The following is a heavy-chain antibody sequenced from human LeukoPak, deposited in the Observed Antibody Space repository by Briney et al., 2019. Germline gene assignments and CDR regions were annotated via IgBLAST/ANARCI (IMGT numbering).Heavy chain of an antibody. D-gene: IGHD3-9*01. J-gene: IGHJ6*04. CDR1: GGSVSSGSYY. V-gene: IGHV4-61*01. CDR3: ARTVQYFDWSPPYGMDV. CDR2: IYYSGST. Sequence: RPSETLSLTCTVSGGSVSSGSYYWSWIRQPPGKGLEWIGYIYYSGSTNYNPSLKSRVTISVDTSKNQFSLKLSSVTAADTAVYYCARTVQYFDWSPPYGMDVWGKGTTVTASS.